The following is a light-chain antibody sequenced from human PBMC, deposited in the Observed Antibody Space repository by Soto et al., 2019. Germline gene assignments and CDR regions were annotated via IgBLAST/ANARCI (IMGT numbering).Light chain of an antibody. CDR1: QTVSNTY. CDR3: QQYGALPPT. CDR2: GAS. Sequence: EIVLTQFPGALSLSPGERVTLSCRASQTVSNTYLAWYQQKSGQAPKFLIYGASTRATGIPDRFSGSGSGTDFTLTISRLEAEDFAVYYCQQYGALPPTFGGGTKVEIK. J-gene: IGKJ4*01. V-gene: IGKV3-20*01.